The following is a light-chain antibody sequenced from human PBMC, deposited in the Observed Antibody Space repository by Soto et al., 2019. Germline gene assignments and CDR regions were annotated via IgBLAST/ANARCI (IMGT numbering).Light chain of an antibody. CDR1: QSLSSW. V-gene: IGKV1-5*01. J-gene: IGKJ1*01. Sequence: DIQMTQSPSTLSASVGDRVTITCRASQSLSSWLAWYQQKPGKAPKLLIYDASSLESGVPSRFSGSGSGTEFTLTISSLQPDDFATYYCQQYNSYSASWTFGQGTKVAIK. CDR3: QQYNSYSASWT. CDR2: DAS.